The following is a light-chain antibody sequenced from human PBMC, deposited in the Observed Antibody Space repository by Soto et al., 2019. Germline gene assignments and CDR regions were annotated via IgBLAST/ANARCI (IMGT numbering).Light chain of an antibody. V-gene: IGKV1-17*01. CDR1: GAMPIN. J-gene: IGKJ1*01. CDR3: LQHNSYPRT. Sequence: IPMPQSTSSLFASMGDLLTITVRESGAMPINLSWYEQKPGEPPKRLIYAAFTLHSGVPSRFSGSGSGTEFTLTISSLQPEDFATYFCLQHNSYPRTFGQGTKVEIK. CDR2: AAF.